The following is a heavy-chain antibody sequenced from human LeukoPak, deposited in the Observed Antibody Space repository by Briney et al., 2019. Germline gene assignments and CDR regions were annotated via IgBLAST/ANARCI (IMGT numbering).Heavy chain of an antibody. V-gene: IGHV1-69*11. CDR2: IIPILGTA. D-gene: IGHD4-11*01. CDR3: ARDPPRPDYHVFDP. CDR1: GGTFSSYA. J-gene: IGHJ5*02. Sequence: RWASVKVSCTASGGTFSSYAISWVRQAPGQGLEWMGRIIPILGTANYAQKFQGRVTITADESTNTVYMEMSSLRSEDTAVYYCARDPPRPDYHVFDPWGQGTLVIVSS.